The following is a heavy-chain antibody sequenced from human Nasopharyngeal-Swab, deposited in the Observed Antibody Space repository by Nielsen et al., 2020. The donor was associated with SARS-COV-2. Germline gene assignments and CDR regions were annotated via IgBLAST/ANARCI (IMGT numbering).Heavy chain of an antibody. J-gene: IGHJ4*02. D-gene: IGHD6-13*01. V-gene: IGHV1-8*01. CDR1: GYTFTSYD. CDR3: ARGSSWYEELDY. CDR2: MNPNSGNT. Sequence: ASVKVSCKASGYTFTSYDINWVRQATGQGLEWMGWMNPNSGNTGYAQKFQGRVTMTRNTSISTAYMELSSLRSEDTAVYYRARGSSWYEELDYWGQGTLVTVSS.